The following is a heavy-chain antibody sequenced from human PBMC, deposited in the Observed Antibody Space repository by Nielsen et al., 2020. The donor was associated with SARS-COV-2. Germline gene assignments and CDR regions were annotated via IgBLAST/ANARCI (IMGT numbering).Heavy chain of an antibody. Sequence: ASVKVSCKASGGTFSSYAISWVRQAPGQGLEWMGWISAYNGNTNYAQKLQGRVTMTTDTSTSTAYMELGSLRSDDTAVYYCARSYSHYYYYYMDVWGKGTTVTVSS. CDR1: GGTFSSYA. J-gene: IGHJ6*03. D-gene: IGHD4-11*01. CDR3: ARSYSHYYYYYMDV. V-gene: IGHV1-18*01. CDR2: ISAYNGNT.